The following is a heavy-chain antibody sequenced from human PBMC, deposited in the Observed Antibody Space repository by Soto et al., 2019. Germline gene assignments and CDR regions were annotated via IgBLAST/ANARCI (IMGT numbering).Heavy chain of an antibody. Sequence: LLASGGGLVQPGGSLRLSCSTSGFTFSKYAMTWDRQPPGPGLEWISAFSGLDSTTYYAGSVKGRFAISRDNAKQTLFLQTNSLRAEDTAVYSCAKRPVESYAYYFESWGQGTVVTVSS. CDR1: GFTFSKYA. CDR2: FSGLDSTT. J-gene: IGHJ4*02. D-gene: IGHD3-16*01. CDR3: AKRPVESYAYYFES. V-gene: IGHV3-23*01.